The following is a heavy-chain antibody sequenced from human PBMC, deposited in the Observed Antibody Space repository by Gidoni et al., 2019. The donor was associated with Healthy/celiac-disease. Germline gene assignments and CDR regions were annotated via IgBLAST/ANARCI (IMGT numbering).Heavy chain of an antibody. J-gene: IGHJ4*02. CDR1: GFTFRTYS. V-gene: IGHV3-48*02. CDR2: ISSSSSTI. Sequence: EGQLVESGVGLVQPGGSLSLPCTASGFTFRTYSMNRVCQAPGKGLEWVSYISSSSSTIYYADSVKGRFTISRDNAKNSLYVQMNSLRDEDTAVYYCARGPYGYYYDSSGYPQPYYFDYWGQGTLVTVSS. D-gene: IGHD3-22*01. CDR3: ARGPYGYYYDSSGYPQPYYFDY.